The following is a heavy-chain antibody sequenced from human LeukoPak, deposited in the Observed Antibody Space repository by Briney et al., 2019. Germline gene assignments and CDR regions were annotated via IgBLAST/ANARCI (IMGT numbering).Heavy chain of an antibody. CDR1: GFTFSSYA. CDR2: ISGSGGST. Sequence: GGSLRLSCAASGFTFSSYAMSWVRQAPGKGLEWVSAISGSGGSTYYADSVKGRFTISRDNSKNTLYLQMNSLRAEDTAVYYCARAGTKYYYDSSGFFDYWGQGTLVTVSS. J-gene: IGHJ4*02. CDR3: ARAGTKYYYDSSGFFDY. V-gene: IGHV3-23*01. D-gene: IGHD3-22*01.